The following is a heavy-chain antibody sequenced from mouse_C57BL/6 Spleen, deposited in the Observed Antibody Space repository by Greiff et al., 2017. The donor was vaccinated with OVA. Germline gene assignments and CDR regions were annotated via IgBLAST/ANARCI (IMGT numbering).Heavy chain of an antibody. CDR1: GFTFTDYY. CDR3: ARYYYGSSDGFDY. J-gene: IGHJ2*01. D-gene: IGHD1-1*01. V-gene: IGHV7-3*01. CDR2: IRNKANGYTT. Sequence: EVMLVESGGGLVQPGGSLSLSCAASGFTFTDYYMSWVRQPPGKALEWLGFIRNKANGYTTEYSASVKGRFTISRDNSQSILYLQMNALRAEDSATYYCARYYYGSSDGFDYWGQGTTLTVSS.